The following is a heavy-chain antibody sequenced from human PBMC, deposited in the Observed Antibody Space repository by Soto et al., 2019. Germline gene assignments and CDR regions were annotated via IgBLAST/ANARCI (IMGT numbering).Heavy chain of an antibody. J-gene: IGHJ4*02. CDR3: ARAPITMIVVVTEYYFDY. Sequence: EVQLVESGGGLVQPGGSLRLSCAASGFTFSSYSMNWVRQAPGKGLEWVSYISSSSSTIYYADSVKGRFTISRDNAKNSLYLQMNSLRDEDKAVYYCARAPITMIVVVTEYYFDYWGQGTLVTVSS. V-gene: IGHV3-48*02. CDR1: GFTFSSYS. CDR2: ISSSSSTI. D-gene: IGHD3-22*01.